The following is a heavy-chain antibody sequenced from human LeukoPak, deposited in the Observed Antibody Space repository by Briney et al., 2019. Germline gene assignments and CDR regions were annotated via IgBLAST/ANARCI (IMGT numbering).Heavy chain of an antibody. J-gene: IGHJ4*02. CDR2: IIPILGIA. V-gene: IGHV1-69*02. Sequence: GASVKVSCKASGYTFTSYTISWVRQAPGQGLEWMGRIIPILGIANYAQKFQGRVTITADKSTSTAYMELSSLRSEDTAVYYCARATVTTTHYFDYWGQGTLVTVSS. D-gene: IGHD4-17*01. CDR3: ARATVTTTHYFDY. CDR1: GYTFTSYT.